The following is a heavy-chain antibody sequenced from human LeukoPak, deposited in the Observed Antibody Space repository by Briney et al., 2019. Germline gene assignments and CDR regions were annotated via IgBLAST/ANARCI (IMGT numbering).Heavy chain of an antibody. CDR2: ISSSSSYI. CDR1: GFIFSSYS. CDR3: ARARYSSSPFDP. V-gene: IGHV3-21*01. D-gene: IGHD6-13*01. Sequence: PGGSLRLSCAASGFIFSSYSMNWVRQAPGKGLEWVSFISSSSSYIYYADSVKGRSTISRDNAKNSLYLQMNSLRAEDTAVYYCARARYSSSPFDPWGQGTLVTVSS. J-gene: IGHJ5*02.